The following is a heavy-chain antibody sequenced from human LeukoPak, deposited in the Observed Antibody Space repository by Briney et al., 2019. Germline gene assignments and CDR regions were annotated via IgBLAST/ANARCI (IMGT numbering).Heavy chain of an antibody. J-gene: IGHJ4*02. V-gene: IGHV4-39*01. CDR2: IYYSGST. Sequence: SETLSLTCAVSGYSISSSSYYWGWVRQPPGKGLEWIGSIYYSGSTYYNPSLKSRVTISVDTSKNQFSLKLSSVTAADTAVYYCARLFEWQWLPQGYFDYWGQGTLVTVSS. D-gene: IGHD6-19*01. CDR1: GYSISSSSYY. CDR3: ARLFEWQWLPQGYFDY.